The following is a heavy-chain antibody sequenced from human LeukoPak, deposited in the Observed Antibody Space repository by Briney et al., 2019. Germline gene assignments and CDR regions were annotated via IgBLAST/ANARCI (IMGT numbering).Heavy chain of an antibody. CDR2: IWYDGSNK. V-gene: IGHV3-33*01. Sequence: GRSLRLSCEASGFTFSTYGMHWVRQAPGKGLEWVAVIWYDGSNKNYADSVKGRFTISRDNSKNTLYLQMNSLRAEDTAVYYCARALIVVVPAAVNWFDPWGQGTLVTVSS. J-gene: IGHJ5*02. D-gene: IGHD2-2*01. CDR1: GFTFSTYG. CDR3: ARALIVVVPAAVNWFDP.